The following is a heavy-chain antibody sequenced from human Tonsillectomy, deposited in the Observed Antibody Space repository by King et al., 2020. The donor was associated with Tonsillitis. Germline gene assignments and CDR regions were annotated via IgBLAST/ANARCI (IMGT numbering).Heavy chain of an antibody. CDR1: GFTFSDYY. CDR2: ISASNTYT. D-gene: IGHD3-10*01. Sequence: VQLVESGGGLVKPRGSLTLSCAGSGFTFSDYYMAWIRQAPGRGLEWVSYISASNTYTNYADSVKGRFTISRDNAKSSLYLQMNSLRAEDTALYYCAKGLLFRPDAFDIWGQGTRVTVSS. J-gene: IGHJ3*02. V-gene: IGHV3-11*05. CDR3: AKGLLFRPDAFDI.